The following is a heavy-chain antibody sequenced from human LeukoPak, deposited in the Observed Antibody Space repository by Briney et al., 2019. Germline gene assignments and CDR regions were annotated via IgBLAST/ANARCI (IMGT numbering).Heavy chain of an antibody. CDR2: ITSDSRYM. D-gene: IGHD2-2*02. Sequence: PGGSLSLSCAASGFTFSSYNMNWVRQAPGKEMEWVSSITSDSRYMYYADSVRGRFTISRDNAKNSLYLQMNSLRAEDTALYYCARRDIVVVPAAIFGAFDIWGQGTMVTVSS. V-gene: IGHV3-21*04. CDR1: GFTFSSYN. CDR3: ARRDIVVVPAAIFGAFDI. J-gene: IGHJ3*02.